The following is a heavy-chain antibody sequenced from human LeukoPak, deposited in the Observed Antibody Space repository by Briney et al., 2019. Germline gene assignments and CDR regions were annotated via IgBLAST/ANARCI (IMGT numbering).Heavy chain of an antibody. J-gene: IGHJ4*02. CDR3: AREPTGPFDY. CDR2: ISTSSGYI. Sequence: GGSLRLSRAASGFTFSSYSMNWVRQAPGKGLEWVSSISTSSGYIYYADSLKGRFTISRDNAKNSLYLQMNSLRAEDTAVYYCAREPTGPFDYWGQGTLVTVSS. CDR1: GFTFSSYS. D-gene: IGHD1-14*01. V-gene: IGHV3-21*01.